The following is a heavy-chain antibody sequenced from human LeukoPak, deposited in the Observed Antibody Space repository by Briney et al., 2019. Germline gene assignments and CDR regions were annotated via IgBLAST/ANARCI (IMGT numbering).Heavy chain of an antibody. J-gene: IGHJ4*02. Sequence: GGPLRLSCAASGFTFDDYAMHWVRHAPGKGLEWVSGISWSSASIGYADSVKGRFTISRDNAKNSLYLQMNSLRVEDTALYYCAKGGDYGGSAFDYWGQGTLVTVSS. CDR1: GFTFDDYA. D-gene: IGHD4-17*01. CDR2: ISWSSASI. CDR3: AKGGDYGGSAFDY. V-gene: IGHV3-9*01.